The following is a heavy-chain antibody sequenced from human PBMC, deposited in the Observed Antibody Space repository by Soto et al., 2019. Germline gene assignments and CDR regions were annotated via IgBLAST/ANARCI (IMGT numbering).Heavy chain of an antibody. V-gene: IGHV1-18*01. CDR2: ISTYNGNT. CDR3: AREYCGGGRCYVPDY. J-gene: IGHJ4*02. D-gene: IGHD2-15*01. CDR1: GYTFTTYG. Sequence: QVQLVQSGAEVKKPGASVKVSCKASGYTFTTYGISWVRQAPGQGLEWMGWISTYNGNTKYAQKLQGRVTLTTDTSTSTAYMELRSLRSDDTAVYYCAREYCGGGRCYVPDYWGQGTLVTVSS.